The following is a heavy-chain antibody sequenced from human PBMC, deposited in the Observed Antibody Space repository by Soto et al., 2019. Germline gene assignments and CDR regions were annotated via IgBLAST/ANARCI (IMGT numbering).Heavy chain of an antibody. D-gene: IGHD2-2*01. Sequence: QVPLVRSGAEVKKPGASVKVSCKASGYTFTSYAMHWVRQAPGQRLEWMGWSNAGNGNTKYSQKFQGRVTITRDTPPSTAYMELSSLRSEDTAVYYCARGPAAYPHAAFDIWGRGRMVSVSS. V-gene: IGHV1-3*01. J-gene: IGHJ3*02. CDR3: ARGPAAYPHAAFDI. CDR2: SNAGNGNT. CDR1: GYTFTSYA.